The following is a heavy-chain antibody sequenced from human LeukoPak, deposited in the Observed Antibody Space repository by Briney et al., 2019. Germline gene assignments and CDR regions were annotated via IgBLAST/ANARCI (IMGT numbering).Heavy chain of an antibody. CDR1: GYTFTSYG. V-gene: IGHV1-18*01. D-gene: IGHD5-12*01. Sequence: EASVKVSCKASGYTFTSYGISWVGQAPGQGLEWMGWISAYNGNTNYAQKLQGRVTMTTDTSTSTAYMELRSLRSDDTDVYYCARPSGYDWADAFDIWGQGTMVTVSS. J-gene: IGHJ3*02. CDR3: ARPSGYDWADAFDI. CDR2: ISAYNGNT.